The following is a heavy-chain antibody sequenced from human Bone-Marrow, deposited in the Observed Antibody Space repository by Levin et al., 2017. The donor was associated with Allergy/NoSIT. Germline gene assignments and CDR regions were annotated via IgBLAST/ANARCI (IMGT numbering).Heavy chain of an antibody. CDR2: LSSSFPPP. J-gene: IGHJ6*03. D-gene: IGHD5-12*01. V-gene: IGHV3-30*18. CDR1: VLTIPRSA. CDR3: VKRRPYSDPEATNYIYNLDV. Sequence: SLLLSFSFSVLTIPRSAIHWVRQAPGPFLPFFSFLSSSFPPPPYDDAVTGRFVISRDNSKNTVSLQMNSLRPDDTGMYYCVKRRPYSDPEATNYIYNLDVWGQGTTVIVSS.